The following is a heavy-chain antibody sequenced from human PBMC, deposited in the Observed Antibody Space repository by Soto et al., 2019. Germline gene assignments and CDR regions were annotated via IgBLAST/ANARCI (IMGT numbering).Heavy chain of an antibody. J-gene: IGHJ3*02. D-gene: IGHD3-10*01. CDR2: IYSGGST. V-gene: IGHV3-66*01. Sequence: GGSLRLSCAASGFTVSSNYMSWVRQAPGKGLEWVSVIYSGGSTYYADSVKGRFTISRDNSKNTLYLQMNSLRAEDTAVYYCARGDYYGSGSYAFDIWGQGTMVTVSS. CDR3: ARGDYYGSGSYAFDI. CDR1: GFTVSSNY.